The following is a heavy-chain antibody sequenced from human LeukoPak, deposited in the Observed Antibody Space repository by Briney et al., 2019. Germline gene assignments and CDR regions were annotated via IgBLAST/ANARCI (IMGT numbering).Heavy chain of an antibody. V-gene: IGHV4-61*02. CDR3: ARDDDFWSGP. D-gene: IGHD3-3*01. J-gene: IGHJ4*02. Sequence: PSQTLSLTCTVSGGSISSGSYYWSWIRQPAGKGLEWIGRIYTSGSTNYNPSLKSRVTISVDTSKNQFSLKLSSVTAADTAVYYCARDDDFWSGPWGQGTLVTVSS. CDR1: GGSISSGSYY. CDR2: IYTSGST.